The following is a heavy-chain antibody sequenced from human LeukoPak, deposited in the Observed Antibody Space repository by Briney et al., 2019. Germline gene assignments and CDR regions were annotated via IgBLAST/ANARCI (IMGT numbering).Heavy chain of an antibody. CDR2: INPSGGST. D-gene: IGHD6-19*01. CDR1: GYTFTGYY. CDR3: ARDDSVAGTLNY. Sequence: ASVKVSCKASGYTFTGYYMHWVRQAPGQGLEWMGIINPSGGSTSYAQKFQGRVTMTRDMSTSTVYMELSSLRSEDTAVYYCARDDSVAGTLNYWGQRTLVTVSS. J-gene: IGHJ4*02. V-gene: IGHV1-46*01.